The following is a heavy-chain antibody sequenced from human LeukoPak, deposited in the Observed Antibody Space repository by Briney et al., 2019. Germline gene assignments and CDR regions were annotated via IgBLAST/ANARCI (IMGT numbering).Heavy chain of an antibody. CDR2: IIPIFGTA. V-gene: IGHV1-69*05. Sequence: ASVKVSCKASGGTFSSYAISWVRQAPGQGLEWMGGIIPIFGTANYAQKFQGRVTITTDESTSTAYMELSSLRSEDTAVYYCARLKAAHHYYYYMDVGGKGTTVTVSS. J-gene: IGHJ6*03. CDR3: ARLKAAHHYYYYMDV. CDR1: GGTFSSYA. D-gene: IGHD2-15*01.